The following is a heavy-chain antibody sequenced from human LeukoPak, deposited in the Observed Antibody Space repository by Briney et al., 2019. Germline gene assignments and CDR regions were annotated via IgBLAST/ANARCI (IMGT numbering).Heavy chain of an antibody. D-gene: IGHD2-2*01. V-gene: IGHV4-34*01. Sequence: SETLSLTGAVYGGSFSGYYWSWIRQPPGKGLEWIGEINHSGSTNYNPSLKSRVTISVDTSKNQFSLKLSSVTAADTAVYYCARESVVPAARQYNWFDPWGQGTLVTVSS. CDR3: ARESVVPAARQYNWFDP. J-gene: IGHJ5*02. CDR2: INHSGST. CDR1: GGSFSGYY.